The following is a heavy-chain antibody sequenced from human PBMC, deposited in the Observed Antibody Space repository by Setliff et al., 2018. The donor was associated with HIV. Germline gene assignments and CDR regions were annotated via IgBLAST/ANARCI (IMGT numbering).Heavy chain of an antibody. D-gene: IGHD5-12*01. CDR3: AASPLRSYAFDI. Sequence: SVKVSCKASGGTFSSYAISWVRQAPGQGLEWMGGIIPIFGKANYAQKFQGRVTITTDESTSTAYMELSSLRSEDTAVYYCAASPLRSYAFDIWGQGTMVTVSS. CDR1: GGTFSSYA. CDR2: IIPIFGKA. V-gene: IGHV1-69*05. J-gene: IGHJ3*02.